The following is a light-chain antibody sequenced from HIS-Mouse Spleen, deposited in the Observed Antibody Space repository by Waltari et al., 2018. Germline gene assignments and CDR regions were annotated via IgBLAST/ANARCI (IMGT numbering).Light chain of an antibody. CDR1: SSDVGGYNY. V-gene: IGLV2-14*01. CDR3: SSYTSSSTF. CDR2: EVS. J-gene: IGLJ1*01. Sequence: QSALTQPASVSGSPGQSITISCTGTSSDVGGYNYVSWYQQHPGKAPKLMIYEVSNRPSGCSNRFSGFSSSNTASLTISGLQAEDEADYYCSSYTSSSTFFGTGTKVTVL.